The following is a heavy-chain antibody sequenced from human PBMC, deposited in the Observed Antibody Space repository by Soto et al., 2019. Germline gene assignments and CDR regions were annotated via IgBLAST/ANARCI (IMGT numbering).Heavy chain of an antibody. V-gene: IGHV3-74*01. CDR1: GFTFSSHW. CDR3: IRGSRGWNGIDY. CDR2: IDGDGRNT. D-gene: IGHD6-19*01. Sequence: EVQLVESGGGLVQPGGSLRVSCAASGFTFSSHWIHWVRQGPGKGLMSVSRIDGDGRNTDYADSVKGRFTISRDNATNTVYLQMSSLRADDTGVYYCIRGSRGWNGIDYWGQGALVTVSS. J-gene: IGHJ4*02.